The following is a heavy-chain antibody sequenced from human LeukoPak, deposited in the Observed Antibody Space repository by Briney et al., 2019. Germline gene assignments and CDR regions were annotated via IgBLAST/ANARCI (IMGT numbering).Heavy chain of an antibody. D-gene: IGHD1-26*01. CDR1: GXSFSHTW. CDR3: ATDRIVGASAFDV. V-gene: IGHV3-15*01. CDR2: IKSKTNGGEAT. J-gene: IGHJ3*01. Sequence: GGSLRLSCAGSGXSFSHTWMNWVRQAPGKGLEYIGRIKSKTNGGEATEYAPAVTGRFFISRDDSASTLYLHLNSLKTEDTAVYYCATDRIVGASAFDVWGQGTMVTVSS.